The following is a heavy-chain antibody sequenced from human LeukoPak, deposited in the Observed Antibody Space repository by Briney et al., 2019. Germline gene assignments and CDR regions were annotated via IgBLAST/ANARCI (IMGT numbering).Heavy chain of an antibody. D-gene: IGHD4/OR15-4a*01. CDR1: GGSLSGCY. CDR2: INHGGST. J-gene: IGHJ4*02. Sequence: LSETLSLTCAVYGGSLSGCYWSWIRQSPGKGLEWIGEINHGGSTNYNPSLKSRVTMSVDTSKNHFSLKLSSVTAADTAVYAREGRMSMGIEYWGQGTLVTVSS. V-gene: IGHV4-34*01. CDR3: EGRMSMGIEY.